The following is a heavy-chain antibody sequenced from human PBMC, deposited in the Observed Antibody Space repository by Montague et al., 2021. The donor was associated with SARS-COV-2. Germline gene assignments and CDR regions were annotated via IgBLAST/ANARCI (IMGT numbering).Heavy chain of an antibody. CDR1: GFSLNTSGVG. CDR3: AHDDVGNRGFEF. J-gene: IGHJ4*02. D-gene: IGHD1-26*01. V-gene: IGHV2-5*01. CDR2: IYWNDYK. Sequence: PALVKPTQTLTLTCTFSGFSLNTSGVGVTWVRQPPGKALEWLAFIYWNDYKHYSPSVKSRITITKDTSKNQVVLIMTNMDPVGTGTYYCAHDDVGNRGFEFWGQGTLVTVSP.